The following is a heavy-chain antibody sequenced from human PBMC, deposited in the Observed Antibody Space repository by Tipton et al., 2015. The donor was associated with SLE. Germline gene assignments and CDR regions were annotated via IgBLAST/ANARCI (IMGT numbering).Heavy chain of an antibody. V-gene: IGHV4-39*01. CDR1: GDSLYTSSYY. Sequence: TLSLTCTVSGDSLYTSSYYWGWIRQPPGKGLEWIGTVYYTGTTYYNPSLKSRVTMSVDTSENQFSLKLTSVTATDTAVYYCARHGSRYTSSYYADYWGQGTLVTVSS. D-gene: IGHD6-13*01. J-gene: IGHJ4*02. CDR3: ARHGSRYTSSYYADY. CDR2: VYYTGTT.